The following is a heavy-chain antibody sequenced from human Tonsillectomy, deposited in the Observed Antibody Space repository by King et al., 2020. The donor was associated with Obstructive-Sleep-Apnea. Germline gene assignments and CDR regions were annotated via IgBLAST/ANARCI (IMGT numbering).Heavy chain of an antibody. CDR2: ISSSSRYI. CDR3: ARDLIQRAVAGSWWFDP. V-gene: IGHV3-21*01. D-gene: IGHD6-19*01. Sequence: VQLVESGGGLVKPGGSLRLSCAASGFTFSSYSMNWVRQAPGKGLDWFASISSSSRYIYYAGSVKGRLAISRDNAKNSLYLQMNSLRAEDTAVYYCARDLIQRAVAGSWWFDPWGQGTLVTVSS. J-gene: IGHJ5*02. CDR1: GFTFSSYS.